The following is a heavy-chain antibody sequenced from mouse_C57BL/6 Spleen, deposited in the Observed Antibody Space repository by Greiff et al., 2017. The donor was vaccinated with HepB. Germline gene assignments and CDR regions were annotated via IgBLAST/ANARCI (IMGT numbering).Heavy chain of an antibody. CDR3: ARSTMVTQDWFAY. D-gene: IGHD2-2*01. V-gene: IGHV5-4*03. Sequence: GMLVESGGGLVKPGGSLKLSCAASGFTFSSYAMSWVRQTPEKRLEWVATISDGGSYTYYPDNVKGRFTISRDNAKNNLYLQMSHLKYEDTAMYYCARSTMVTQDWFAYWGQGTLVTVSA. J-gene: IGHJ3*01. CDR2: ISDGGSYT. CDR1: GFTFSSYA.